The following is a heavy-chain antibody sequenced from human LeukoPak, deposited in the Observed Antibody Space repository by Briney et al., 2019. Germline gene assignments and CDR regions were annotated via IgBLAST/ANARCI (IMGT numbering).Heavy chain of an antibody. J-gene: IGHJ4*02. CDR1: GFTFSRHW. CDR3: ARGPDFGDRLDYFDY. D-gene: IGHD4-17*01. Sequence: GGSLRLSCAASGFTFSRHWLGGVRQAPGKGWEGVASIKQDGCQYHVASVKGRFFIYKDNAKNSVSLQINSLRGEDTAVYYCARGPDFGDRLDYFDYWGQGTLVTVS. V-gene: IGHV3-7*01. CDR2: IKQDGCQ.